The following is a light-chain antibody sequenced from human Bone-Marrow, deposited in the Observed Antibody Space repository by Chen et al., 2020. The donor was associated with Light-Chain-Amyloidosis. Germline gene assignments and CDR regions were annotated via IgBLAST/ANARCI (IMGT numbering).Light chain of an antibody. CDR1: NSDVGGYNY. V-gene: IGLV2-14*01. CDR2: DVS. CDR3: GTQTSGKAWI. Sequence: QSALTQPASVSGSPGQAITISCTGTNSDVGGYNYVSWYQQHPGKAPKLMIYDVSNRPSVVSNRVSGSKSGNTASLSISGLQTEDEADECCGTQTSGKAWIFGGGTKLSVL. J-gene: IGLJ3*02.